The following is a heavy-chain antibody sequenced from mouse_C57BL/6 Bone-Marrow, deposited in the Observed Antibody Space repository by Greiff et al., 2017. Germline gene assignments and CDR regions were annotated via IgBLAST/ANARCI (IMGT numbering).Heavy chain of an antibody. CDR1: GFTFSSYA. Sequence: EVKLVESGGGLVKPGGSLKLSCAASGFTFSSYAMSWVRQTPEKRLEWVATISDGGSYTYYPDNVKGRFTISRDNATNNLYLQMSHLKSEDTAMYYCARDYYGSSYWGQGTTLTVSS. D-gene: IGHD1-1*01. V-gene: IGHV5-4*01. CDR2: ISDGGSYT. CDR3: ARDYYGSSY. J-gene: IGHJ2*01.